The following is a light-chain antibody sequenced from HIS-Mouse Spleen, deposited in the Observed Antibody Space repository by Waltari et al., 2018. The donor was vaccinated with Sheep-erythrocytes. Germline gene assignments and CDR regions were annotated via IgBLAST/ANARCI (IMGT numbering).Light chain of an antibody. J-gene: IGLJ1*01. Sequence: QSALTQPRSVSGSPGQSVTISCTGTSIDVGGYNYFSCYQQHPGKAPKLMIYDVSKRPSGVPDRFSGSKSGNTASLTISGLQAEDEADYYCCSYAGSYNHVFATGTKVTVL. CDR1: SIDVGGYNY. V-gene: IGLV2-11*01. CDR2: DVS. CDR3: CSYAGSYNHV.